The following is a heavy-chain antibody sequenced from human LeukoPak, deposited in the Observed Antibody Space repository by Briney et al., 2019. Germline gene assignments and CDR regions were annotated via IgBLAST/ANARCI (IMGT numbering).Heavy chain of an antibody. D-gene: IGHD6-6*01. CDR3: ARDGGSSSNY. Sequence: SETLSLTCTVSGYSISSGYYWGWIRQPPGKGLEWIGSIYHSGSTYYNPPLKSRVTISVDTSKNQFSLKLSSVTAADTAVYYCARDGGSSSNYWGQGTLVTVSS. J-gene: IGHJ4*02. CDR2: IYHSGST. V-gene: IGHV4-38-2*02. CDR1: GYSISSGYY.